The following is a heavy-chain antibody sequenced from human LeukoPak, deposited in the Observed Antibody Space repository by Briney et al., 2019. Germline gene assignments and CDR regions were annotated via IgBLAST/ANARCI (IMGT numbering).Heavy chain of an antibody. CDR1: GFTFSSYA. V-gene: IGHV3-23*01. CDR3: AKDQGYYYDSSGYYGGRSSDY. CDR2: ISGSGGST. D-gene: IGHD3-22*01. J-gene: IGHJ4*02. Sequence: GGSLRLSCAASGFTFSSYAMSWVRQAPGKGLEWVSAISGSGGSTYYADSVKGRFTISRDNFKNTLYLQMNSLRAEDTAVYYCAKDQGYYYDSSGYYGGRSSDYWGQGTLVTVSS.